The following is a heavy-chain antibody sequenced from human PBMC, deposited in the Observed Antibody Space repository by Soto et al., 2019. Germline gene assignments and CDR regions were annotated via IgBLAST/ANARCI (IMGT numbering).Heavy chain of an antibody. CDR1: GYSFTSYW. J-gene: IGHJ6*02. CDR3: AITFLRPYYYYYGMDV. Sequence: EVQLVQSGAEVKKPGESLKISCKGSGYSFTSYWIGWVRQMPGKGLEWMGIIYPGDSDTRYSPSFQCQVTISADKSISTAYLQWSSLKASDTAMYYCAITFLRPYYYYYGMDVWGQGTTVNVSS. V-gene: IGHV5-51*01. CDR2: IYPGDSDT.